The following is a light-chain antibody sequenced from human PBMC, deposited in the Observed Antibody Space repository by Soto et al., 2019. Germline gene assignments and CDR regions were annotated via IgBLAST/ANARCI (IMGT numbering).Light chain of an antibody. Sequence: QSVLTQPPSVSGAPGQRVTISCTGSSYNIGAGYDVHWYQQLPGTAPKLLFYGNSNRPSGVPDRFSGSKSGTSASLAITGLQAEDEADYNCQYYDSSLSGYVFGPGTKLTVL. CDR2: GNS. V-gene: IGLV1-40*01. J-gene: IGLJ1*01. CDR3: QYYDSSLSGYV. CDR1: SYNIGAGYD.